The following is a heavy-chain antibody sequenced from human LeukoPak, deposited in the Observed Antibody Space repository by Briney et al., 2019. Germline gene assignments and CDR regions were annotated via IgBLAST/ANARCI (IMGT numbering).Heavy chain of an antibody. J-gene: IGHJ4*02. CDR1: GYVFTGHY. D-gene: IGHD3-3*01. V-gene: IGHV1-2*02. CDR3: ARVTRIAIYGTVNNYFDY. Sequence: ASVKVSCKASGYVFTGHYMYWVRQAPGQGLEWMGWINPNSGGTNYAHKFQGRVTMTRDTSINTAYMELSSLRSDDTAVYYCARVTRIAIYGTVNNYFDYWGQGTLVTVCS. CDR2: INPNSGGT.